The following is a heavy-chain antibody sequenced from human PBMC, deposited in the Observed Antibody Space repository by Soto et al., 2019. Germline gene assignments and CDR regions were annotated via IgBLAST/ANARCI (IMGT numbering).Heavy chain of an antibody. J-gene: IGHJ6*02. Sequence: QITLKESGPTLVKPTQTLTLTCTFSGFSLSTSGVGVGWIRQPPGKALEWLALIYWDDDKRYSPSLKSRLTIPKDTSKNQVVLTKTNMDPVDTATYYRAHSGGESYYDSSGYYYGDYYYYGMDVWGQGTTVTVSS. CDR3: AHSGGESYYDSSGYYYGDYYYYGMDV. D-gene: IGHD3-22*01. CDR1: GFSLSTSGVG. V-gene: IGHV2-5*02. CDR2: IYWDDDK.